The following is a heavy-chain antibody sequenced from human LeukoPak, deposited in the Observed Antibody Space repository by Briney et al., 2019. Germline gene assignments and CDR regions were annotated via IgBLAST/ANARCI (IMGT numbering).Heavy chain of an antibody. CDR3: ARHAMVRGTRPFDI. J-gene: IGHJ3*02. CDR1: GYSFSNYW. V-gene: IGHV5-51*01. D-gene: IGHD3-10*01. Sequence: HEETLKISCKGSGYSFSNYWIAWLRQMPGKGLEWMGMINVVDPNLQYGPSFQGQVTISADKSISTAFLYWSSLRASDTAMYYCARHAMVRGTRPFDIWGQGTMVTVSS. CDR2: INVVDPNL.